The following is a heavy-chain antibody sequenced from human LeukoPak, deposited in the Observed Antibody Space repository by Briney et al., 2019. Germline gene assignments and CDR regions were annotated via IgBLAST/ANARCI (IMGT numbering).Heavy chain of an antibody. V-gene: IGHV3-23*01. CDR3: AKDVGGRLGP. D-gene: IGHD1-26*01. CDR2: ITHSGANT. Sequence: GGSLRLSCEVSGFTSINYALSWIRQAPGKGLDWVSTITHSGANTFYGDSVRGRFTISRNKSTNTLYLQMNSLTTEDMALYYCAKDVGGRLGPWGQGTLVTVSS. CDR1: GFTSINYA. J-gene: IGHJ5*02.